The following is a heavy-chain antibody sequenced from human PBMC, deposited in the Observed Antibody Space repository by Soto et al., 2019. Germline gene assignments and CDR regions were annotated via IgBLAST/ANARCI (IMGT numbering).Heavy chain of an antibody. J-gene: IGHJ5*02. D-gene: IGHD2-15*01. V-gene: IGHV4-39*01. CDR1: GGSINSFNYF. Sequence: QLQLQESGPGLVKPSETLSLTCTVSGGSINSFNYFWGWIRQPPGKGLEWIGSLYYSGNTYYNPSLQSRVTISVDTSKKQCTLTLRSVTAADTPVYYCARGGGSTFNWFDPWGQGTLVTVS. CDR3: ARGGGSTFNWFDP. CDR2: LYYSGNT.